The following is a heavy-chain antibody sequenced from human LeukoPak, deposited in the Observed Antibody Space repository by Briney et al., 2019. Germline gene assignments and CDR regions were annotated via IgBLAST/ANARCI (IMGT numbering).Heavy chain of an antibody. Sequence: GGSLRLSCAASGFTFSSYEMNWVRQAPGKGLEWVSGINWNGGSTGYADSVKGRFTISRDNAKNSLYLQMNSLRVEDTALYHCARDSTEHYFYGMDVWGQGTTVTVSS. CDR3: ARDSTEHYFYGMDV. J-gene: IGHJ6*02. CDR1: GFTFSSYE. CDR2: INWNGGST. V-gene: IGHV3-20*01. D-gene: IGHD3-3*02.